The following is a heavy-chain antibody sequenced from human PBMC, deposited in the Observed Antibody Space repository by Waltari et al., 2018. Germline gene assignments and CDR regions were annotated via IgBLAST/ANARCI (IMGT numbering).Heavy chain of an antibody. CDR3: AIGGAAAGNGYYYFYGMDV. CDR1: GGTFSSYA. Sequence: QVQLVQSGAEVKQPGSSVKVSCKASGGTFSSYAVSWVRQAPGQGLEWMGVIIPIFGTANFAQKCQGRVTITGDESTSTAYMELSSLRSEDTAVYYCAIGGAAAGNGYYYFYGMDVWGQGTTVTVSS. CDR2: IIPIFGTA. J-gene: IGHJ6*02. D-gene: IGHD6-13*01. V-gene: IGHV1-69*01.